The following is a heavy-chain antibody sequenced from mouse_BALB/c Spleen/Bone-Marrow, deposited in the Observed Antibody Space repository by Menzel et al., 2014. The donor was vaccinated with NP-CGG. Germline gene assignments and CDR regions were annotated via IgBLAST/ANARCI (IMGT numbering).Heavy chain of an antibody. CDR2: IYPGDGDT. J-gene: IGHJ3*01. V-gene: IGHV1-80*01. CDR1: GYAFSDYW. D-gene: IGHD2-1*01. Sequence: QVQLQQSGAELVRPGSSVKISCKASGYAFSDYWMNWVKQRPGQGLEWIGQIYPGDGDTNYIGKFKGEATLTADKSSSTAYMQLSSLTSEDSAVYFCARETYGNAWFAYWGQGTLVTVSA. CDR3: ARETYGNAWFAY.